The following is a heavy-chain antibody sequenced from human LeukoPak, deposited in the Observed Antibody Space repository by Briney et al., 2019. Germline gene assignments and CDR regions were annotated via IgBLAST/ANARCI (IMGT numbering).Heavy chain of an antibody. D-gene: IGHD3-22*01. J-gene: IGHJ4*02. V-gene: IGHV5-51*01. CDR1: GYGFASYW. CDR3: AKRTEHYYDSSGYLWYFDY. CDR2: IYPGDSDT. Sequence: GESLKISCKGSGYGFASYWIGWVRQMPGKGLEWMGIIYPGDSDTRYSPSFQGQVTISADKSISTAYLQWSSLKASDTAMYYCAKRTEHYYDSSGYLWYFDYWGQGTLVTVSS.